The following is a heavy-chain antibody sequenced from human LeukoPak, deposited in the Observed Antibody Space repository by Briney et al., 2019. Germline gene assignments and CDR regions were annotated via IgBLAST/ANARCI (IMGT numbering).Heavy chain of an antibody. Sequence: ASVKVSCKASGYTFTSYGISWVRQAPGQGLEWMGWISAYNGNTNYAQKLQGRVTMTTDTSTSTAYMELRSLRSDDTAVYYCAREPRNYYVSSGYDYWGQGTLVTVSS. D-gene: IGHD3-22*01. V-gene: IGHV1-18*01. CDR3: AREPRNYYVSSGYDY. CDR2: ISAYNGNT. CDR1: GYTFTSYG. J-gene: IGHJ4*02.